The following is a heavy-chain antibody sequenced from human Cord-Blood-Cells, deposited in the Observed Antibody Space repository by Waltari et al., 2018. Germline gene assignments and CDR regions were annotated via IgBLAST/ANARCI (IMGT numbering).Heavy chain of an antibody. CDR3: ARVRVAAAGNGARYFDY. Sequence: QVQLVQSGAEVKKPGASVKVSCKASGYTFTGYYMHWVRQAPGQGLEWMGWINPNSGGRNYAQKFQGRVTMTRDTSISTAYMELSRLRSDDTAVYYCARVRVAAAGNGARYFDYWGQGTLVTVSS. D-gene: IGHD6-13*01. CDR2: INPNSGGR. CDR1: GYTFTGYY. V-gene: IGHV1-2*02. J-gene: IGHJ4*02.